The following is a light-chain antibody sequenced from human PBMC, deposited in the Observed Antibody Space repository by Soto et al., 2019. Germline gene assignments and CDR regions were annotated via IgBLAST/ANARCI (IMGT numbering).Light chain of an antibody. CDR1: SSDIGGYNY. CDR2: DVS. CDR3: SSYTTSSTLVV. Sequence: QSALTQPASMSGSPGQSITISCTGTSSDIGGYNYVSWYQHHPGKAPKLMIYDVSNRPSGVSNRFSGSKSGNTASLTISGLQADDEADYYCSSYTTSSTLVVFGGGTKLTVL. J-gene: IGLJ2*01. V-gene: IGLV2-14*03.